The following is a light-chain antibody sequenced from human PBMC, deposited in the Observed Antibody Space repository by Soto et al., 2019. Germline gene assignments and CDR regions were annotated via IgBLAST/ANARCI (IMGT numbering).Light chain of an antibody. J-gene: IGLJ1*01. CDR2: DVS. V-gene: IGLV2-14*01. Sequence: QSALTQPASVSGSPGQSITISCTGTSSDVGGYNYVSWYQQHPGKAPKLMIYDVSNRPSGVSNRFSGSKSGNTASLTISGLQAEDEAYYYCSSYSSSSTPVFGPGTKLTVL. CDR1: SSDVGGYNY. CDR3: SSYSSSSTPV.